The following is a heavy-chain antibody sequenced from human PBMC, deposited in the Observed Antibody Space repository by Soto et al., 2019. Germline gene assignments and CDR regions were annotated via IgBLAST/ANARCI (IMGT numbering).Heavy chain of an antibody. V-gene: IGHV3-74*01. CDR1: GFTVSSYW. Sequence: EVQLVESGGGLVQPGGSLRLSCAASGFTVSSYWMHWVRQAPGKGLVCVSRISSDGSSTTYADSVRGRFTISRDNAKNTLSLQMNSLRAEDTAVYYCARGKDRGSYFLDYWGQGTLVTVSS. CDR3: ARGKDRGSYFLDY. J-gene: IGHJ4*02. D-gene: IGHD3-16*01. CDR2: ISSDGSST.